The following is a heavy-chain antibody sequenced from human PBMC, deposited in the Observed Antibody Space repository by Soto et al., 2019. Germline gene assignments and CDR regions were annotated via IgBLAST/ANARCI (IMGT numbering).Heavy chain of an antibody. J-gene: IGHJ4*02. CDR1: GGSISSGCYS. CDR2: IYYSGST. CDR3: ARGVVRGYFDWLLLVD. D-gene: IGHD3-9*01. V-gene: IGHV4-61*01. Sequence: PSETLSLTCAVSGGSISSGCYSWSWIRQPPGKGLEWIGYIYYSGSTNYNPSLKSRVTISVDTSKNQFSLKLSSVTAADTAVYYCARGVVRGYFDWLLLVDWGQGTLVTVSS.